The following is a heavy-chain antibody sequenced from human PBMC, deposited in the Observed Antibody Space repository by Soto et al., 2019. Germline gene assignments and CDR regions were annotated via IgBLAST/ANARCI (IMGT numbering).Heavy chain of an antibody. CDR2: IYIGGST. V-gene: IGHV3-66*01. J-gene: IGHJ4*02. CDR1: DFTVSSNY. Sequence: GGSLRLSCAASDFTVSSNYMSWVRQAPGKGLEWFSVIYIGGSTYXSDSVKGRXXISRDKSKNTLXLQMNXVRAEDTAMYYCATYRSGSHLDWVQGTLVTVPS. D-gene: IGHD1-26*01. CDR3: ATYRSGSHLD.